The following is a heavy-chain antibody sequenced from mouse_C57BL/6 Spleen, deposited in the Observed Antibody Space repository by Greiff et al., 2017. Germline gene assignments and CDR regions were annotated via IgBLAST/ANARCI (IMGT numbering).Heavy chain of an antibody. J-gene: IGHJ1*03. CDR1: GFNFKDYY. D-gene: IGHD1-1*01. V-gene: IGHV14-1*01. CDR3: TRDYYDSSSWYFEV. CDR2: IDPEDGDT. Sequence: VQLQQSGAELVRPGASVKLSCTASGFNFKDYYMHWVKQRPEQGLEWIGRIDPEDGDTNYAPKFQGKATMTADTSSNTAYLQLSSLTSEDTAFYYCTRDYYDSSSWYFEVWGTGTTVTVSS.